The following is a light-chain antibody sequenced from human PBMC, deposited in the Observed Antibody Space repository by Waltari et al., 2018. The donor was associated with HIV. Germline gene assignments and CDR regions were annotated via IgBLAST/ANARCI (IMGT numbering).Light chain of an antibody. J-gene: IGLJ2*01. CDR1: SSTIGFYNH. CDR2: GVN. V-gene: IGLV2-14*01. CDR3: SSYTSNNTLL. Sequence: QSALTQPASVSGSPGQSLTVPCTGTSSTIGFYNHVPWYQQHPGNAPQLIIYGVNSRPPGVSCRFSGSKSGNTASLTISGLQTEDEGDYYCSSYTSNNTLLFGGGTKVTVL.